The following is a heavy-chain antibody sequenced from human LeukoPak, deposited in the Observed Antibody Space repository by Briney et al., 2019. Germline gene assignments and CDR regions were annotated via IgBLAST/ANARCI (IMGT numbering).Heavy chain of an antibody. CDR3: AKGHYDILTGYYYDAFDI. D-gene: IGHD3-9*01. CDR1: GFTFDDYA. V-gene: IGHV3-9*01. J-gene: IGHJ3*02. CDR2: ISWNSGSI. Sequence: GGSLRLSCAASGFTFDDYAMHWVRQAPGKGLEWVSGISWNSGSIGYADSVKGRFTISRDNAKNSLYLQMNSLIAEDTALYYCAKGHYDILTGYYYDAFDIWGQGTMVTVSS.